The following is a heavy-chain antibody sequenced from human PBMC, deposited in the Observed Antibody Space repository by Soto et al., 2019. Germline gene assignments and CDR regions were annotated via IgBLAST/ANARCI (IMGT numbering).Heavy chain of an antibody. D-gene: IGHD6-6*01. CDR1: GASISSGDYY. J-gene: IGHJ4*02. V-gene: IGHV4-31*03. CDR3: AAFNSSSVGIVEY. CDR2: RYASGTT. Sequence: SETLSLTCTVSGASISSGDYYWSWIRQHPGKGLEWIGYRYASGTTYYSPSLKSRVTISVDTSQNQVSLRLTSVTAADTAVYYCAAFNSSSVGIVEYWGRGTLVTVSS.